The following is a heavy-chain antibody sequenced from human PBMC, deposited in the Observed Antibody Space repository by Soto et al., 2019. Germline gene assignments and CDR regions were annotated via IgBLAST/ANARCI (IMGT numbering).Heavy chain of an antibody. CDR2: MNPNSGNT. V-gene: IGHV1-8*01. CDR1: GYTFTGYD. CDR3: GGEKVGTTGIDF. Sequence: QAQLVQSGAEVKKPGASVKVSCKASGYTFTGYDINWVRQATGQGLEWMGWMNPNSGNTGYAQNFQGRVTMNRDNSITTAYMELTSLRDDDSAVYYCGGEKVGTTGIDFWGQGTLVTVSS. J-gene: IGHJ4*02. D-gene: IGHD1-26*01.